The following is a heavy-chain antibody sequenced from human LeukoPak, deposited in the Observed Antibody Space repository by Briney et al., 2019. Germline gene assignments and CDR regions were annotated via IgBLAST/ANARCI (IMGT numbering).Heavy chain of an antibody. CDR2: INSDGSST. V-gene: IGHV3-74*01. Sequence: GGSLRLSCAASGFTCSSYGMSWVRQAPGKGLEWVSRINSDGSSTSYADSVKGRFTISRDNAKNTLYLQMNSLRAEDTAVYYCAREVGDLTYYYYMGVWGKGTTVTVSS. CDR3: AREVGDLTYYYYMGV. J-gene: IGHJ6*03. D-gene: IGHD1-26*01. CDR1: GFTCSSYG.